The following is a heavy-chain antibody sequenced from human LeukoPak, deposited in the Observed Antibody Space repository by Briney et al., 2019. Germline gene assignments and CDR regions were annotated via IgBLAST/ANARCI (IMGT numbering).Heavy chain of an antibody. Sequence: SETLSLTCAVYGGSFSGYYWSWIRQPPGKGLGWIGEINHSGSTNYNPSLKSRVTISVDTSKNQFSLKLSSVTAADTAVYYCARLGPYGSGSYYQYNWFDPWGQGTLVTVSS. J-gene: IGHJ5*02. D-gene: IGHD3-10*01. CDR2: INHSGST. CDR3: ARLGPYGSGSYYQYNWFDP. CDR1: GGSFSGYY. V-gene: IGHV4-34*01.